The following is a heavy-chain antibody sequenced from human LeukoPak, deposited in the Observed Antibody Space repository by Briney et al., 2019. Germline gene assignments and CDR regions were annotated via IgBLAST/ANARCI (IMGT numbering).Heavy chain of an antibody. Sequence: PGGSLRLSCAASGFSFSNYWMSWVRQAPGEGLEWVSGISGSGGSTYYADSVKGRFTMSRDNSKNTLYLQMNSLRAEDTAVYYCAKSTSGWSFDSWGQGTPVSVSS. CDR1: GFSFSNYW. CDR2: ISGSGGST. V-gene: IGHV3-23*01. CDR3: AKSTSGWSFDS. D-gene: IGHD6-19*01. J-gene: IGHJ4*02.